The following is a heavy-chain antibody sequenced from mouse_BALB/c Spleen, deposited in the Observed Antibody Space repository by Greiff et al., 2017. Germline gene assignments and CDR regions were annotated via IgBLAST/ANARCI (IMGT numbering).Heavy chain of an antibody. V-gene: IGHV5-6*01. D-gene: IGHD4-1*01. J-gene: IGHJ2*01. CDR2: ISSGGSYT. Sequence: DVQLVESGGDLVKPGGSLKLSCAASGFTFSSYGMSWVRQTPDKRLEWVATISSGGSYTYYPDSVKGRFTISRDNAKNTLYLQMSSLKSEDTAMYYCARLWDYFDYWGQGTTLTVSS. CDR1: GFTFSSYG. CDR3: ARLWDYFDY.